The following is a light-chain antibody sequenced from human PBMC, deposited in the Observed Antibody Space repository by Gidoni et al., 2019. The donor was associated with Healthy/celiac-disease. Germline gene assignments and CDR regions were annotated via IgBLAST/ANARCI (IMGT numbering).Light chain of an antibody. CDR3: QQRSSWPRVT. Sequence: EIVLTQSPATLSLSPGERATLSCRASQSVSSYLAWYQHKPGQAPRLLIYDASNRATGIPARFSGSGSGTDFTLTISSLEPEDFAVYYCQQRSSWPRVTFXPXTKVDIK. V-gene: IGKV3-11*01. J-gene: IGKJ3*01. CDR1: QSVSSY. CDR2: DAS.